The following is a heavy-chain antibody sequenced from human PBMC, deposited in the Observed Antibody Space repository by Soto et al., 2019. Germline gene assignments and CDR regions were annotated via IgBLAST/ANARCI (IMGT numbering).Heavy chain of an antibody. CDR1: GFSISSGYF. V-gene: IGHV4-38-2*02. D-gene: IGHD3-22*01. J-gene: IGHJ5*02. CDR2: IYHSGTT. Sequence: SETLSLTCAVSGFSISSGYFWGWIRQPPGKGPEWLGSIYHSGTTYYNPSVKGRVTISVDTSKNQFSLKMSSVTAADTAVYYCARDSSGYYWFDPWGQGTLVTASS. CDR3: ARDSSGYYWFDP.